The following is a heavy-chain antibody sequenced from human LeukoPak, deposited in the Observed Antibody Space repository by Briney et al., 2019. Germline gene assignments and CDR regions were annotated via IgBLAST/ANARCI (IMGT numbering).Heavy chain of an antibody. D-gene: IGHD4/OR15-4a*01. CDR1: GFTFSSYA. CDR2: ISGSVGST. Sequence: GGSLRLSCAASGFTFSSYAMSWVRQAPGKGLEWVSAISGSVGSTYYADSVKGRFTNARDNSKNTLYLQMNRLRAEDTAVYYCARRAGAYSHPYDYWGQGTLVTVSS. CDR3: ARRAGAYSHPYDY. V-gene: IGHV3-23*01. J-gene: IGHJ4*02.